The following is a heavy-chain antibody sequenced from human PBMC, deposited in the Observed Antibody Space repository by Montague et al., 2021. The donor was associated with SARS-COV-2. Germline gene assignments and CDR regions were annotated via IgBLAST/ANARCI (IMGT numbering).Heavy chain of an antibody. CDR1: GFTFSSYA. Sequence: SLRLSFPASGFTFSSYAMHWVRQAPGKGLEWVAVISYDGSNKYYADSVKGRFTISRDNSKNTLYLQMNSLRAEDTAVYYCARERWIQLSFYYYYGMDVWGQGTTVTVSS. CDR3: ARERWIQLSFYYYYGMDV. CDR2: ISYDGSNK. J-gene: IGHJ6*02. D-gene: IGHD5-18*01. V-gene: IGHV3-30-3*01.